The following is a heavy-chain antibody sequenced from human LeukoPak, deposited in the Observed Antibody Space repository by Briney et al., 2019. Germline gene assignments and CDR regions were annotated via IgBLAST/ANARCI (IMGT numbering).Heavy chain of an antibody. V-gene: IGHV1-46*01. J-gene: IGHJ3*02. CDR1: GYTFTSYY. CDR2: INPSGGST. CDR3: ARDRGYSGYDYRPAFDI. Sequence: GASVKVSCKASGYTFTSYYMHWVRQAPGQGLEWMGIINPSGGSTSYAQKFQGRVTMTRDMSTSTVYMELSSLRSEDTAVYYCARDRGYSGYDYRPAFDIWGQGTMVTVSS. D-gene: IGHD5-12*01.